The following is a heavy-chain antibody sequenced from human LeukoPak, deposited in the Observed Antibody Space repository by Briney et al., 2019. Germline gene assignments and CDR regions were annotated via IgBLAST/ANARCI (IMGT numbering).Heavy chain of an antibody. CDR2: IRYSGRT. Sequence: PSETLSLTCTASDDSLSRDFWTWLRQPPREGLEWLGYIRYSGRTEYNPSLKSRVTISIQTSKNQLSLKLTSVTAADTAIYYCARLPDVSGWPFDYWGQGILVTVSS. CDR3: ARLPDVSGWPFDY. V-gene: IGHV4-59*01. CDR1: DDSLSRDF. J-gene: IGHJ4*02. D-gene: IGHD6-19*01.